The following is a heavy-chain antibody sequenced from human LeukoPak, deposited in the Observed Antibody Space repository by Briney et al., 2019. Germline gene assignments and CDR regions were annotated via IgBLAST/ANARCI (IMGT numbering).Heavy chain of an antibody. CDR2: ISAYNGNT. V-gene: IGHV1-18*01. D-gene: IGHD3-22*01. CDR1: GYTFTSYG. J-gene: IGHJ4*02. Sequence: ASVKVSCKASGYTFTSYGISWVRQAPGQGLEWMGWISAYNGNTNYAQKLQGRVTMTTDTSTSTAYMELRSLRPDATAVYSCAARLHSSGYSYWGQGTLVTVSS. CDR3: AARLHSSGYSY.